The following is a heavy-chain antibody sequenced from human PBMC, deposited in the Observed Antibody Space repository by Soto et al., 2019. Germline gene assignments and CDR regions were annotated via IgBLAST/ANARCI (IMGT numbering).Heavy chain of an antibody. V-gene: IGHV3-13*01. D-gene: IGHD3-3*01. CDR3: AREYYDFCNGYYGYYFDY. J-gene: IGHJ4*02. Sequence: EVQLVESGGGLVQPGGSLRLSCAASGFTFSSYDMHWGRQATGKGLEWVSAIGTAGDTYYPGSVKGRFTISRENAKNSLYLQMNSLRAGDTAVYYCAREYYDFCNGYYGYYFDYWGQGTLVAVSS. CDR1: GFTFSSYD. CDR2: IGTAGDT.